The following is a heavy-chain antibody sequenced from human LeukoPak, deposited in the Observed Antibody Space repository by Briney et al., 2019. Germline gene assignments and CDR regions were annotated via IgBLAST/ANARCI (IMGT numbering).Heavy chain of an antibody. CDR1: GFTFSSYV. V-gene: IGHV3-30*04. CDR3: ARVIDY. J-gene: IGHJ4*02. Sequence: PGRSLRLSCAASGFTFSSYVMHWVRQAPGKGLEWVAIISYDGSNEYYADSVKGRFTISRDNSKNTLYLQMNSLRAADTAVYYCARVIDYWGQGTLVTVSS. CDR2: ISYDGSNE.